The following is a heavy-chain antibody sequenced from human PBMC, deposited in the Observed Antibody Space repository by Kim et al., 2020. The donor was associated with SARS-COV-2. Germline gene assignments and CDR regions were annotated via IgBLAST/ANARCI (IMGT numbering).Heavy chain of an antibody. V-gene: IGHV4-31*03. CDR2: IYHSGTT. CDR3: ARSFSGYDFDY. D-gene: IGHD5-12*01. J-gene: IGHJ4*02. Sequence: SETLSLTCTVFGGSIRGGSNYWTWIRQHPGKGLEWIGSIYHSGTTDYNPSLKSRAAISVDTSKNQFSLGLRSVTAADTAVYYCARSFSGYDFDYWGQGTLVTVSS. CDR1: GGSIRGGSNY.